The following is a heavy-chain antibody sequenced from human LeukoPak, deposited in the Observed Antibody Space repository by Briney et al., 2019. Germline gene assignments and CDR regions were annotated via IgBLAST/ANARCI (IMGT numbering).Heavy chain of an antibody. CDR3: ARDGSGSYYGGYYYYYMDV. Sequence: ASVKVSCKASGYTFTGYYMHWVRQAPGQGLEWMGWINPNSGGTNYAQKFQGRVTMTRDTSISTAYMELSRLRSDDTAVYYCARDGSGSYYGGYYYYYMDVWGKGTTVTVSS. CDR1: GYTFTGYY. D-gene: IGHD1-26*01. J-gene: IGHJ6*03. V-gene: IGHV1-2*02. CDR2: INPNSGGT.